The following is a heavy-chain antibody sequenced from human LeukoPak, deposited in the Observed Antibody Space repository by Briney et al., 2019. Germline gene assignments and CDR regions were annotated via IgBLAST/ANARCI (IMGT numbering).Heavy chain of an antibody. D-gene: IGHD6-6*01. CDR1: GFTFDGYA. CDR2: ISWNSGSI. Sequence: GGSLRLSCAASGFTFDGYAMHWVRQAPGKGLEWVSGISWNSGSIGYADSVKGRFTISRDNAKNSLYLQMNSLRAEDMALYYCAKDEYSSSSGGSFDYWGQGTLVTVSS. CDR3: AKDEYSSSSGGSFDY. V-gene: IGHV3-9*03. J-gene: IGHJ4*02.